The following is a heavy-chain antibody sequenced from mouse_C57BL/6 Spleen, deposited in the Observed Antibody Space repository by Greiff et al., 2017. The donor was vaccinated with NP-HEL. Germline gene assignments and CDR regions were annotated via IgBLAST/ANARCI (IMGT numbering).Heavy chain of an antibody. D-gene: IGHD2-1*01. CDR1: GYTFTSYW. V-gene: IGHV1-69*01. CDR2: IDPSDSYT. Sequence: QVQLQQPGAELVMPGASVKLSCKASGYTFTSYWMHWVKQRPGQGLEWIGEIDPSDSYTNYNQKFKGKSTLTVDKSSSTAYMQLSSLTSEDSAVYYCESIYYGNFYYAMDYWGQGTSVTVSS. J-gene: IGHJ4*01. CDR3: ESIYYGNFYYAMDY.